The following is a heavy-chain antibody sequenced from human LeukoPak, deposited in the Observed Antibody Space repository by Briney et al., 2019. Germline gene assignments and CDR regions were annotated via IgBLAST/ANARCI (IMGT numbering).Heavy chain of an antibody. CDR3: ARVLHDGSGYYYLSE. CDR1: GFTFTIYN. Sequence: GGSLRLSCAASGFTFTIYNMNWVRQAPGKRLEWVSYISSSSSTMYYADSVKGRFTISRDNAKNSLYLQMNSLRDEDTAVYYCARVLHDGSGYYYLSEWGQGTLVTVSS. D-gene: IGHD3-22*01. V-gene: IGHV3-48*02. CDR2: ISSSSSTM. J-gene: IGHJ4*02.